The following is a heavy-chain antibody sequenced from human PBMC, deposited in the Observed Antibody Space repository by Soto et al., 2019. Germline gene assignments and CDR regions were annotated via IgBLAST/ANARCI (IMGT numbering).Heavy chain of an antibody. J-gene: IGHJ4*02. V-gene: IGHV2-5*02. D-gene: IGHD3-3*01. CDR2: IYWDDDK. CDR1: GFSLTTSGVG. Sequence: QITLKESGPTVVKPTEPLTLTCTFSGFSLTTSGVGVGWVRQSPGKAPEWLALIYWDDDKRYSTSLNSRLIITKDTSKNQVVLTMANVDPADTATYYCAHRVLRTVFGLVTTTAIYFDFWGPGTPGGVSS. CDR3: AHRVLRTVFGLVTTTAIYFDF.